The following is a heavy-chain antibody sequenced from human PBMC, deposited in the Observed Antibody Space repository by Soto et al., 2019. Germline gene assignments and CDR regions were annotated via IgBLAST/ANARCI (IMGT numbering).Heavy chain of an antibody. CDR1: GGSISSGGYY. D-gene: IGHD3-16*02. CDR2: IYYSGST. Sequence: QVQLQESGPGLVKPSQTLSLTCPVSGGSISSGGYYWSWIRQHPGKGLEWIGYIYYSGSTYYIPSLKSRVTISVDTSKNQFSLKLSSVPAADTAVYYCARVGVIGHAFDIWGQGTMVTVSS. V-gene: IGHV4-31*03. CDR3: ARVGVIGHAFDI. J-gene: IGHJ3*02.